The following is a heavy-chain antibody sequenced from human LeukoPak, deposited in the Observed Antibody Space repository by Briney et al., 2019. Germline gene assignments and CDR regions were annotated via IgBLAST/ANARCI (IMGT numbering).Heavy chain of an antibody. CDR2: ISAYNGNT. CDR3: ARTTPRCGGDCYFYYYYYYMGV. V-gene: IGHV1-18*01. CDR1: GYTFTSYG. D-gene: IGHD2-21*01. J-gene: IGHJ6*03. Sequence: ASVKVSCKASGYTFTSYGISWVRQAPGQGLEWMGWISAYNGNTNYAQKLQGRVTMTTDTSTSTAYMELRSLRSDDTAVYYCARTTPRCGGDCYFYYYYYYMGVWGKGTTVTVSS.